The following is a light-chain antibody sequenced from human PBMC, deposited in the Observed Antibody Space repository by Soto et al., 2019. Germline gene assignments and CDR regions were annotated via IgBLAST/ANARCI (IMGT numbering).Light chain of an antibody. CDR3: CSYAGTSTYV. CDR1: SSDVGSDNL. CDR2: EVS. J-gene: IGLJ1*01. Sequence: QAVVTQPASVSGSPGQSITISCTGTSSDVGSDNLVSWYQQHPGKAPKFMIYEVSKRPSGVSNRFSGSKSGNTASLTISGLQAEDEADYYCCSYAGTSTYVFGTGTKVTVL. V-gene: IGLV2-23*02.